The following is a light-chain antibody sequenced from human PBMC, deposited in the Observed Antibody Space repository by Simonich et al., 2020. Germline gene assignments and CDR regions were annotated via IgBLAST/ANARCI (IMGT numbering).Light chain of an antibody. CDR3: QQYYSTPYT. CDR2: GAX. J-gene: IGKJ2*01. V-gene: IGKV4-1*01. Sequence: DIVMTQSPDSLAVXLGERXXINCNTSQSVXHSSNNKNYLACYQQKPGQPPKLLIYGAXXXESGAXYRXXGSXXXTXFTXXXXSLQAEDVAVYYCQQYYSTPYTFGQGTKLXIK. CDR1: QSVXHSSNNKNY.